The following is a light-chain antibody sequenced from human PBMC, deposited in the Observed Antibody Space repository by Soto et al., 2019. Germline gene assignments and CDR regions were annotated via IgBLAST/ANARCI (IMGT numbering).Light chain of an antibody. CDR2: EGN. CDR3: CSYAGSSTYVV. CDR1: SSDVGSYNL. J-gene: IGLJ2*01. Sequence: QSALTQPASVSGSPGQSITISCTGTSSDVGSYNLVSWYQQHPSRAPKLMIYEGNKRPSGASNRFSGSKSGNTASLTISGLQAEDEADYYCCSYAGSSTYVVFGGGTKLTVL. V-gene: IGLV2-23*01.